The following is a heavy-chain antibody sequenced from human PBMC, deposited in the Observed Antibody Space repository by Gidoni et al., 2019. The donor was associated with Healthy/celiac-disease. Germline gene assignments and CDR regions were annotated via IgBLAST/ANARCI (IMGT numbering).Heavy chain of an antibody. CDR1: GSRFTSSW. CDR2: IYPGDSDT. CDR3: ASGATTYYYDSSGYLFDAFDI. J-gene: IGHJ3*02. Sequence: EVQLLLSGAEVKKPGESRMISCQGSGSRFTSSWIGWVRQLPGKGLEWMGVIYPGDSDTRYSPSCQGQVTISADKSISTAYLQWSSLKASVTAMYYCASGATTYYYDSSGYLFDAFDIWGQGTMVTVSS. V-gene: IGHV5-51*01. D-gene: IGHD3-22*01.